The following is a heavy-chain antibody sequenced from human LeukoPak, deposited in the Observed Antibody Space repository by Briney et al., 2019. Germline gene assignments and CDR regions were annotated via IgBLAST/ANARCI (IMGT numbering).Heavy chain of an antibody. Sequence: PGGSLRLSCAASGFTFDDYAMHWVRHAPGKGLKWVSLITGDGGRTYYADSMKGRFTISRDNSKNSLYLQMNSLRTEDTALYYCAKDLYSTPGWTPLKYWGQGTLVTVSS. CDR2: ITGDGGRT. CDR1: GFTFDDYA. J-gene: IGHJ4*02. D-gene: IGHD6-13*01. V-gene: IGHV3-43*02. CDR3: AKDLYSTPGWTPLKY.